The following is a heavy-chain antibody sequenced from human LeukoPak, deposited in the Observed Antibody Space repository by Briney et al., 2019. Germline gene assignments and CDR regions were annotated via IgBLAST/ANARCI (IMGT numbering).Heavy chain of an antibody. CDR3: AREERWPYWYFDL. J-gene: IGHJ2*01. V-gene: IGHV4-31*03. D-gene: IGHD5-24*01. CDR2: IHDSGST. CDR1: GGSISSGAYY. Sequence: SQTLSLTCTVSGGSISSGAYYWTWIRQHPGKGLEWIGYIHDSGSTYYNPSLKSRVIISVDTSKNQFSLKLSSVTAADTAVYYCAREERWPYWYFDLWGRGTLVTVSS.